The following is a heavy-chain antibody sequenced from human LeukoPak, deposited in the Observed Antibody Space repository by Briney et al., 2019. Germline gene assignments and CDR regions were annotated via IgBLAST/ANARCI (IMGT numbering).Heavy chain of an antibody. Sequence: PSETLSLTCAVYGGSFSGYYWSWIRQPPGKGLEWIGEINHSGSTNYNPSLKSRVTISVDTSKNQFSLKLSSVTAADTAVYYCAKRRGSSGWYSSNWFDPWGQGTLVTVSS. CDR2: INHSGST. CDR1: GGSFSGYY. CDR3: AKRRGSSGWYSSNWFDP. D-gene: IGHD6-19*01. V-gene: IGHV4-34*01. J-gene: IGHJ5*02.